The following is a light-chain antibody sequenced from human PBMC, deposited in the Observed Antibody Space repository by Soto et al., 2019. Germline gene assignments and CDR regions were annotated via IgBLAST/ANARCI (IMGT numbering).Light chain of an antibody. CDR1: SSDVGSYNL. J-gene: IGLJ1*01. V-gene: IGLV2-23*01. CDR3: CSYAGSNSYV. CDR2: EGG. Sequence: QSALTQPASVSGSPGQSITISCTGTSSDVGSYNLVSWYQQHPGKAPKLLIYEGGKRPSGVSNRFSGSKSGNTASLTISGLQAEDEADYYCCSYAGSNSYVFGSGTKLTVL.